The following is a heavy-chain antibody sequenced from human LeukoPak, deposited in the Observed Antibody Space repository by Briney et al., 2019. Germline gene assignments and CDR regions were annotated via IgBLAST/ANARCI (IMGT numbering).Heavy chain of an antibody. J-gene: IGHJ6*04. V-gene: IGHV7-4-1*01. CDR3: ARDTDGNYYYYGMDV. CDR1: GYTFTSYA. CDR2: INTNTGNP. Sequence: ASVKVSCKASGYTFTSYAMNWVRQAPGQGLEWMGRINTNTGNPTYAQGFTGRFVFSLDTSVSTAYLQICSLKAEDTAVYYCARDTDGNYYYYGMDVWGKGTTVTVSS.